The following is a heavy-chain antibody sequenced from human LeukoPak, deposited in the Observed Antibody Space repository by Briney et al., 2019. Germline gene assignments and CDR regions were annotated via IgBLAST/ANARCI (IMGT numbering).Heavy chain of an antibody. CDR1: GGTFSSYA. CDR2: IIPILGIA. V-gene: IGHV1-69*04. D-gene: IGHD4-17*01. CDR3: ARDRVRYEVVRNGDYGMDV. Sequence: SVKVSCKASGGTFSSYAISWVRQAPGQGLEWMGRIIPILGIANYAQKFQGRVTITADKSTSTAYMELSSLRSEDTAVYYCARDRVRYEVVRNGDYGMDVWGQGTTVTVSS. J-gene: IGHJ6*02.